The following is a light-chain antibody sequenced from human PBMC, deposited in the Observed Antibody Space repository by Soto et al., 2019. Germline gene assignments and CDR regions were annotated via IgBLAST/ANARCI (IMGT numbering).Light chain of an antibody. CDR1: SSDVGDFNY. J-gene: IGLJ2*01. CDR3: SSYSSSTTHVV. CDR2: DVT. Sequence: QSVLTQPASVSGSPGRSVTISCTGTSSDVGDFNYVSWYQHLPGRAPKLIIYDVTNRPSGISYRFSASKSGRTASLTISGLQAEDEAYYYCSSYSSSTTHVVFGGGTQVTVL. V-gene: IGLV2-14*03.